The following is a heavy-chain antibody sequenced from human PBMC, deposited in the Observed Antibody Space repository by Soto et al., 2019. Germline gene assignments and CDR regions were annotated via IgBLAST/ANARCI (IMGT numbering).Heavy chain of an antibody. Sequence: QVQLVESGGGVVQPGRSLRLSCAASGFNFSSYAMHWVRQASGKGLDWVAVISYDGSNKYYADSVKGRFTISRDNSNNTLYLQMNSLRAEDTAVYYCAREGYSGYDFLYGMDVWGQGTTVTVSS. D-gene: IGHD5-12*01. CDR1: GFNFSSYA. CDR2: ISYDGSNK. V-gene: IGHV3-30-3*01. J-gene: IGHJ6*02. CDR3: AREGYSGYDFLYGMDV.